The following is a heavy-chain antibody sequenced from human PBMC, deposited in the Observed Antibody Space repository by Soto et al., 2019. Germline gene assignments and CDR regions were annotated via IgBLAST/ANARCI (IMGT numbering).Heavy chain of an antibody. CDR2: IWYDGSNK. D-gene: IGHD2-2*01. CDR3: ARHLSTTSNHNCFAP. V-gene: IGHV3-33*01. Sequence: PGGSLRLSCAASGFTFSSYGMHWFREAPGKGLEWVAVIWYDGSNKYYADSVKGRFTISRDNSKNTVYLQMNSLRAEDTAVYYYARHLSTTSNHNCFAPRGQGTLLTVSS. J-gene: IGHJ5*02. CDR1: GFTFSSYG.